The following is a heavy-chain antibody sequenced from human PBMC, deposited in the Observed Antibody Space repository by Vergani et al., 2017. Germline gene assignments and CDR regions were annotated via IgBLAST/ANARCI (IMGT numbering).Heavy chain of an antibody. CDR3: ARRPLYDYVWGSQYYYYYGMDV. CDR2: IYYSGSP. V-gene: IGHV4-31*03. J-gene: IGHJ6*02. D-gene: IGHD3-16*01. Sequence: QVQLQESGPGLVKPSQTLSLTCTVSGGSISSGGYYWSWLRQHPGKGLEWIGYIYYSGSPNYNPPLKSRVTISVDTSKNKFSLKLSSVTASATAVCYCARRPLYDYVWGSQYYYYYGMDVWGQGTTVTVSS. CDR1: GGSISSGGYY.